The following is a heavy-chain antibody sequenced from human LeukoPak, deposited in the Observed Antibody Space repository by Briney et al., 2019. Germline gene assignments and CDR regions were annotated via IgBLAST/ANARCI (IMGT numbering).Heavy chain of an antibody. CDR2: IYYSGST. CDR3: ARDRDGRGYYFDS. D-gene: IGHD1-26*01. Sequence: SETLSLTCTVSGGSINIYYWTWFRQPPGKGLEWIGYIYYSGSTNYNPSLKSRVTISVDTSKNHFSLNLSSVTAADTAVYYCARDRDGRGYYFDSWGQGTLVTVSS. J-gene: IGHJ4*02. CDR1: GGSINIYY. V-gene: IGHV4-59*12.